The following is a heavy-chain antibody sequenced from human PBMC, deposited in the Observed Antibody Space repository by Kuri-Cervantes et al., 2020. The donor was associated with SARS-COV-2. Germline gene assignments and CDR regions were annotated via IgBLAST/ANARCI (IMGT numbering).Heavy chain of an antibody. CDR2: IKQDGSEK. Sequence: GGSLRLSCAASGFTFSSYWMSWVRQAPGKGLGWVANIKQDGSEKCYVDSVKGRFTISRDNSKNTLYLQMNSLRAEDTAVYYCAKDQHGIVVVVAAIDYWGQGTLVTVSS. J-gene: IGHJ4*02. CDR3: AKDQHGIVVVVAAIDY. CDR1: GFTFSSYW. V-gene: IGHV3-7*01. D-gene: IGHD2-15*01.